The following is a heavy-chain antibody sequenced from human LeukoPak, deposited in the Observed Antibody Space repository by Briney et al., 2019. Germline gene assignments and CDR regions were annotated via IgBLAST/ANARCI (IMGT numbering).Heavy chain of an antibody. CDR1: GGSISSYY. Sequence: SETLSLTCTVSGGSISSYYWSWIRQPPGKGLEWIGYIYYSGSTNCNPSLKSRVTISVDTSKNQFSLKLSSVTAADTAVYYCAREKRQQLVLYYYYYMDVWGKGTTVTVSS. V-gene: IGHV4-59*01. D-gene: IGHD6-13*01. CDR2: IYYSGST. CDR3: AREKRQQLVLYYYYYMDV. J-gene: IGHJ6*03.